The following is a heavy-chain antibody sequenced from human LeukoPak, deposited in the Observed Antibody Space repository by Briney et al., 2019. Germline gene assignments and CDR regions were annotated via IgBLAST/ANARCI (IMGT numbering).Heavy chain of an antibody. D-gene: IGHD6-19*01. J-gene: IGHJ5*02. CDR1: GFTFSSYA. CDR2: ISGSGGST. V-gene: IGHV3-23*01. Sequence: PGGSLRLSCAASGFTFSSYAMSWVRQAPGKGLEWVSAISGSGGSTYYADSVKGRFTISRDNAKNSLYLQMNSLRAEDTAVYYCARDRGVDGVQWLVPYNHWGQGTLVTVSS. CDR3: ARDRGVDGVQWLVPYNH.